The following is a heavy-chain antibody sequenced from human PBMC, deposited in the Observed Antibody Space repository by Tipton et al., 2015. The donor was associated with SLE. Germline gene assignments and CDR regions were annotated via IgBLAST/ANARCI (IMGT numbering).Heavy chain of an antibody. J-gene: IGHJ4*02. CDR1: GGSISSYY. CDR2: IYYSGST. Sequence: TLSLTCTVSGGSISSYYWSWIRQPPGKGLEWIGYIYYSGSTNYNPPLKSRVTISVDTSKNKFSLKLSSVTAADAAVYYCARHRGKRRDGYNGVYFDYWGQGTLVTVSS. D-gene: IGHD5-24*01. CDR3: ARHRGKRRDGYNGVYFDY. V-gene: IGHV4-59*08.